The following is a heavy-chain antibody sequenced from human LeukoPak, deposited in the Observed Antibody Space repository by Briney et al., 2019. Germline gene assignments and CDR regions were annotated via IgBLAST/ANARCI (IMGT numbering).Heavy chain of an antibody. CDR3: ARESAVGATFP. CDR1: GGSISSYY. D-gene: IGHD1-26*01. Sequence: PSETLSLTCTVSGGSISSYYWSWIRQPPGKGLEWIGYIYYSGSTNYNPSLKSRVTISVDTSKNQFSLKLSSVTAADTAVYYCARESAVGATFPWGQGTLVTVSS. CDR2: IYYSGST. V-gene: IGHV4-59*12. J-gene: IGHJ5*02.